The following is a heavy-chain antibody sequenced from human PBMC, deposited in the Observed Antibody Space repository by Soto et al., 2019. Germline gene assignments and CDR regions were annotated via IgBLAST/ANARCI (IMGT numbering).Heavy chain of an antibody. V-gene: IGHV3-33*01. D-gene: IGHD5-18*01. J-gene: IGHJ6*02. CDR1: GFTFSSYG. Sequence: QVQLVESGGGVVQPGRSLRLSCAASGFTFSSYGMHWVRQAPGKGLEWVAVIWYDGSNKYYADSVKGRFTISRDNSKNTLYRQMNSRRAADTAVYYCARELRGYSYFAYYGMDVWGQGTTVTVSS. CDR2: IWYDGSNK. CDR3: ARELRGYSYFAYYGMDV.